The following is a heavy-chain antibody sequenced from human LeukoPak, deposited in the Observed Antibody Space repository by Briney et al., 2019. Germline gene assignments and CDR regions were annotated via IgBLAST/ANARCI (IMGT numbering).Heavy chain of an antibody. CDR3: ARSTCSSTRCLLNWFDP. D-gene: IGHD2-2*01. CDR2: INVGNGNT. CDR1: GYTFSTYA. J-gene: IGHJ5*02. Sequence: ASVKVSRKASGYTFSTYAMHWVRQAPGQRLEWMGWINVGNGNTKYSQKFQGRVTITRDTLASTAYMELSSLRSEDTAVYYCARSTCSSTRCLLNWFDPWGQGTLVTVSS. V-gene: IGHV1-3*01.